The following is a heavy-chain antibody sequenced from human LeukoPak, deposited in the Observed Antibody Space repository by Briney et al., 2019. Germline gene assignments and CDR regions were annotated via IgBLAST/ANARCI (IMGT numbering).Heavy chain of an antibody. Sequence: GGSLRLSCAASGFTFSSYAMSWVRQARGKGLEWVSAISGSGGSTYYADSVKGRFTISRDNSKNTLYLQMNSLRAEDTAVYYCALRRSVAEVDYWGQGTLVTVSS. CDR1: GFTFSSYA. V-gene: IGHV3-23*01. CDR2: ISGSGGST. D-gene: IGHD6-6*01. CDR3: ALRRSVAEVDY. J-gene: IGHJ4*02.